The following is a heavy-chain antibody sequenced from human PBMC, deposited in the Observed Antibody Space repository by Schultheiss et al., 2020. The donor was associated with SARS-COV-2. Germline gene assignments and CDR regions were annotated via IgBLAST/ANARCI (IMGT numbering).Heavy chain of an antibody. J-gene: IGHJ5*02. V-gene: IGHV3-21*01. Sequence: GGSLRLSCTASGFTFRDYFMHWLRQAPGKGLEWVSSISLSSTYIYYADSVKGRFTISRDNAQTSVSLQMNNLRGEDTAVYYCARDLDSSAWNGADTWGQGTLVTVSS. CDR2: ISLSSTYI. D-gene: IGHD3-22*01. CDR1: GFTFRDYF. CDR3: ARDLDSSAWNGADT.